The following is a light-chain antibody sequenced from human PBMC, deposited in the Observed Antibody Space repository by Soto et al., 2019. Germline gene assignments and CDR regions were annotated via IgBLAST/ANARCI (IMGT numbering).Light chain of an antibody. J-gene: IGKJ1*01. CDR1: QSVSSN. Sequence: EIVLTQSPATLSLSPGERATLSCRASQSVSSNLAWYQQRPGQAPRLLIYDASNRATGIPPRFGGSGSGTDFTLSISSLEPEDLAVYYCQQRSNWPLTFGRGTKVDIK. V-gene: IGKV3-11*01. CDR3: QQRSNWPLT. CDR2: DAS.